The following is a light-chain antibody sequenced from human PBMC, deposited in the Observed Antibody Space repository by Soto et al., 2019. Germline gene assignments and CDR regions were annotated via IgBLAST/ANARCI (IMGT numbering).Light chain of an antibody. Sequence: QSVLTQPPSASGTPGQRVTISCSGSSSKIGSNTVNWYQQLPGTAPKLLIYSNNQRPSGVPDRFSGSKSGTSASLAISGLQSEDEADYYCAAWDDSLNGSHVVFGGGTKLTVL. J-gene: IGLJ2*01. V-gene: IGLV1-44*01. CDR1: SSKIGSNT. CDR2: SNN. CDR3: AAWDDSLNGSHVV.